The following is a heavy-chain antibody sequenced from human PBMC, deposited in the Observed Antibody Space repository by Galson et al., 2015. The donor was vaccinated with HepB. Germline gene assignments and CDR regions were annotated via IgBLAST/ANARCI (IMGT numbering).Heavy chain of an antibody. D-gene: IGHD3-10*01. J-gene: IGHJ6*02. CDR2: INHSGST. V-gene: IGHV4-34*01. CDR1: GGSFSGYY. CDR3: ARGSETRFYVMDV. Sequence: ETLSLTCAVYGGSFSGYYWSWIRQPPGKGLEWIGQINHSGSTNYNPSLKSRVTISVDTSKNQFSLKLSSVTAADTAVYYCARGSETRFYVMDVWGQGTTVTVSS.